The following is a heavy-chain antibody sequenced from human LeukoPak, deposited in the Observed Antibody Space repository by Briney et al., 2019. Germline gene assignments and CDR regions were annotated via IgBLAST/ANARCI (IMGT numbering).Heavy chain of an antibody. Sequence: GGSLRLSCAASGFNLRDYWMHWVRQAPGKGLEWVSLISGSGDKTYFADSVEGRFTISRDNSKNTLHLQMNSLRAEDTAIYYCAKETKVGSTTVAYFQDWGQGTLVTVS. V-gene: IGHV3-23*01. CDR3: AKETKVGSTTVAYFQD. D-gene: IGHD1-26*01. CDR1: GFNLRDYW. CDR2: ISGSGDKT. J-gene: IGHJ1*01.